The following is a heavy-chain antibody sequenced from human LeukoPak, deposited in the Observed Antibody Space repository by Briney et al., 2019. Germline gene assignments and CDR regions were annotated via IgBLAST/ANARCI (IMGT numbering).Heavy chain of an antibody. D-gene: IGHD1-20*01. V-gene: IGHV3-48*03. J-gene: IGHJ4*02. CDR3: AKDMGYNWNRSGRGFDY. Sequence: GGSLRLSCAASGFTFSSYEMNWVRQAPGKGLEWVSYISSSGSTIYYADSVKGRFTISRDNAKNSLYLQMNSLRAEDTALYYCAKDMGYNWNRSGRGFDYWGQGTLVTVSS. CDR2: ISSSGSTI. CDR1: GFTFSSYE.